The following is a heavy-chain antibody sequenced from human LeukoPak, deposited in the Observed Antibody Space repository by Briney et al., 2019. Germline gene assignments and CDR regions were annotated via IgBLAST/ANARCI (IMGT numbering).Heavy chain of an antibody. Sequence: ASVKVSCKASGYTFTGYYMHWVRQAPGQGLEWMGWINPNSGATNSAQKFQGRVTMTRDTSISTAYMELRSVRSDDTAVYYCARDHGDDAFDIWGPGTMVTVSS. CDR2: INPNSGAT. CDR3: ARDHGDDAFDI. J-gene: IGHJ3*02. D-gene: IGHD3-3*01. CDR1: GYTFTGYY. V-gene: IGHV1-2*02.